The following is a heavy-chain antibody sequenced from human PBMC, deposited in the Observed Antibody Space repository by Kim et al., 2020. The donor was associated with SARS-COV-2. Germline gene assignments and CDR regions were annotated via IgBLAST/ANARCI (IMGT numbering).Heavy chain of an antibody. J-gene: IGHJ5*02. V-gene: IGHV3-13*01. Sequence: GGSLRLSCAASGFTFSSYDMHWVRQATGKGLEWVSAIGTACYTYYPGSVKGRFTISRENAKNSLYLQMNSLRAGDTAVYYCARGGGYDWGWFDPWGQGTL. CDR2: IGTACYT. D-gene: IGHD5-12*01. CDR3: ARGGGYDWGWFDP. CDR1: GFTFSSYD.